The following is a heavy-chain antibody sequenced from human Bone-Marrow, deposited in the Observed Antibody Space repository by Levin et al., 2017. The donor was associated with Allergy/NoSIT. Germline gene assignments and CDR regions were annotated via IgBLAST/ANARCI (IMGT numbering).Heavy chain of an antibody. D-gene: IGHD2-8*02. V-gene: IGHV3-21*01. CDR1: GFTFSIYS. CDR3: ARGIIGDVRVAHKEAFDN. CDR2: ISSSGSDM. Sequence: GESLKISCTVSGFTFSIYSINWVRQAPGKGLEWVSSISSSGSDMYYVDSVKGRFTISRDNAKNSLTLQMNSLRAEDTAVYYCARGIIGDVRVAHKEAFDNWGQGTMVSVSS. J-gene: IGHJ3*02.